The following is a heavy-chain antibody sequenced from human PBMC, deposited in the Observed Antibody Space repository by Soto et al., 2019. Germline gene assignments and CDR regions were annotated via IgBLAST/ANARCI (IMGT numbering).Heavy chain of an antibody. D-gene: IGHD4-17*01. CDR2: IYYSGSA. CDR1: GGSISSSTYY. J-gene: IGHJ6*02. CDR3: ARHGVDYGDYASYCYYGMDV. V-gene: IGHV4-39*01. Sequence: QLQLQESGPGLVKPSETLSLTCTVSGGSISSSTYYWGWIRQPPGKGLAWIGMIYYSGSAYYNPYPKDRVTISIDTSKNQFSLRLSSVTAADTAVYYCARHGVDYGDYASYCYYGMDVWGRGTTVTVSS.